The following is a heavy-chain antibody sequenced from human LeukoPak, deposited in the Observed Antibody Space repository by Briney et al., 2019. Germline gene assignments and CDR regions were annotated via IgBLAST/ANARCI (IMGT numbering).Heavy chain of an antibody. CDR2: IYYSGST. D-gene: IGHD3-3*01. CDR3: ARGRQYYDFRSGQFHGGDAFDI. J-gene: IGHJ3*02. V-gene: IGHV4-59*01. CDR1: GGSISSYY. Sequence: SETLSLTCTVSGGSISSYYWSWIRQPPGKGLEWIGYIYYSGSTNYNPSLKSRVTISVDTSKNQFSLKLSSVTAADTAVYYCARGRQYYDFRSGQFHGGDAFDIWGQGTMVTVSS.